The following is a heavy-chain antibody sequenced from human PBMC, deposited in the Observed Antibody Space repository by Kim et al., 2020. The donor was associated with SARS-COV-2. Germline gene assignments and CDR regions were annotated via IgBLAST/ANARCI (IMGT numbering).Heavy chain of an antibody. CDR2: IYYSGST. J-gene: IGHJ5*02. Sequence: SETLSLTCTVSGGSISSYYWSWIRQPPGKGLEWIGYIYYSGSTNYNPSLKSRVTISVDTSKNQFSLRLSSVTAADTAVYYCARRALGYCSGGSCHDAIDPWGQGNLVTVSS. D-gene: IGHD2-15*01. CDR3: ARRALGYCSGGSCHDAIDP. V-gene: IGHV4-59*08. CDR1: GGSISSYY.